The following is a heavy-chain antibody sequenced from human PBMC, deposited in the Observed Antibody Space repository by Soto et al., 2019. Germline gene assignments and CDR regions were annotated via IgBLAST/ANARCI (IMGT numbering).Heavy chain of an antibody. V-gene: IGHV4-59*08. CDR2: MYYGGRT. D-gene: IGHD2-15*01. Sequence: SASLSLTCTVSGGSISSYDWGWIRQPPGKGLEWIGYMYYGGRTNYNPSLKSRVTISVDTSKMQVPLKLSSVTAADTAVYFCARGTPSPLIVRSSRGPWFDPWGQGTLVTVSS. CDR3: ARGTPSPLIVRSSRGPWFDP. CDR1: GGSISSYD. J-gene: IGHJ5*02.